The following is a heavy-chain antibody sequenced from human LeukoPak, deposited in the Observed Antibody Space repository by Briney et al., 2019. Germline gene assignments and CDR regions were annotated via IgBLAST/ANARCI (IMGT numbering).Heavy chain of an antibody. CDR1: GFTFSSYS. V-gene: IGHV3-48*01. CDR2: ISSSSSTI. CDR3: ARDIREAAFDI. Sequence: GGSLRLSCAASGFTFSSYSMNWVRQAPGKGLEWVSYISSSSSTIYYADSVKGRFTISRDNAKNSLYLQMNSLRVEDTAVYYCARDIREAAFDIWGQGTMVTVSS. D-gene: IGHD1-14*01. J-gene: IGHJ3*02.